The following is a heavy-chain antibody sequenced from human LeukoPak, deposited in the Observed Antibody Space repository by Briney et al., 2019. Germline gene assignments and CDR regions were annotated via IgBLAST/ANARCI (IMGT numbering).Heavy chain of an antibody. J-gene: IGHJ6*02. CDR2: INHNGNVN. Sequence: GGSLRLSCAASGFTFSSYWMNWTRQAPGKGLEWVASINHNGNVNYYTDSVKGRFTISRDNAKNSLYLQMSNFRAEDTAVYFCARGGGLDVWGQGATVTVSS. CDR1: GFTFSSYW. CDR3: ARGGGLDV. D-gene: IGHD3-16*01. V-gene: IGHV3-7*03.